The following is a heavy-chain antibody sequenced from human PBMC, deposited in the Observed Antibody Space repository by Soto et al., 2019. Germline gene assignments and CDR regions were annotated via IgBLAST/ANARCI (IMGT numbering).Heavy chain of an antibody. CDR3: ARAWGGHVEDY. D-gene: IGHD3-16*01. J-gene: IGHJ4*02. CDR1: GGSITSYY. Sequence: SETLSLTCTVSGGSITSYYWSWIRQPPGKGLEWIGYIYYSGSTNYNPSLKSRVTISVDTSKKQFSLKPSSVTAADTAVYYCARAWGGHVEDYWGQGTLVTVSS. CDR2: IYYSGST. V-gene: IGHV4-59*01.